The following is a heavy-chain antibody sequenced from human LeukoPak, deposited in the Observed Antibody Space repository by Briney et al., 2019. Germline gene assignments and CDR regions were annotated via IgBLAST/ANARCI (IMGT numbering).Heavy chain of an antibody. CDR3: ARSRSGYSYDHAAFEI. Sequence: SETLSLTCTVSGGSMSTYYWTWIRQPRWKGLEWIAYIDYRGSTTYNPSLRSRVTISVDTSRNQFSLKLNSVTAADTAVYYCARSRSGYSYDHAAFEIWGQGTMVTVSS. CDR2: IDYRGST. J-gene: IGHJ3*02. CDR1: GGSMSTYY. D-gene: IGHD5-18*01. V-gene: IGHV4-59*01.